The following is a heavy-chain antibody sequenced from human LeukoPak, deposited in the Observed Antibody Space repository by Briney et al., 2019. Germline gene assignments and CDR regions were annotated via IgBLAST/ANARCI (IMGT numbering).Heavy chain of an antibody. CDR3: ARYNWNDVVSALDY. Sequence: GASVKVSCKASGYTLSGCYIHWVRQAPGQGLEWMGWINPNSGETKYAQNFQGGVTLTRDTSISTFYMDVSRLTSGDTAVYFCARYNWNDVVSALDYWGQGTLVTVSS. J-gene: IGHJ4*02. V-gene: IGHV1-2*02. CDR2: INPNSGET. D-gene: IGHD1-1*01. CDR1: GYTLSGCY.